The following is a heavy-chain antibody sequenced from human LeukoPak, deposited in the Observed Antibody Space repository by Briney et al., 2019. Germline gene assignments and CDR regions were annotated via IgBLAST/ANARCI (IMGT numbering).Heavy chain of an antibody. CDR3: ARDPRRPGY. J-gene: IGHJ4*02. CDR1: GFTFSSYA. Sequence: GGSLRLSCAASGFTFSSYAIHWVRQAPGKGLEWVAVISYDGSNKYYADSVKGRFTISRDNSKNTLYLQMNSLRAEDTAVYYCARDPRRPGYWGQGTLVTVSS. CDR2: ISYDGSNK. D-gene: IGHD1-1*01. V-gene: IGHV3-30-3*01.